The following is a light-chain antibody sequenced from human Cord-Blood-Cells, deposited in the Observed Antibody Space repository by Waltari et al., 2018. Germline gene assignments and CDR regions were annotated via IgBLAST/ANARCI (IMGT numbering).Light chain of an antibody. Sequence: DIQMTQSPSSLSASVGDRVTITCRASQSIRSYLNWYQQKPGKAPKLLIYAASSLQSGVPSRFSGSGSGTDFTLTISSLQPEDVATYYCQQSYSTPRTFGQGTKLEIK. CDR2: AAS. CDR3: QQSYSTPRT. J-gene: IGKJ2*01. V-gene: IGKV1-39*01. CDR1: QSIRSY.